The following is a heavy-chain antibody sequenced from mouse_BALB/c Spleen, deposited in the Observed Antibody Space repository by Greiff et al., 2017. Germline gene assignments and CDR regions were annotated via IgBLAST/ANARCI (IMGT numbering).Heavy chain of an antibody. V-gene: IGHV1S81*02. D-gene: IGHD1-1*01. CDR1: GYTFTSYY. CDR2: INPSNGGT. CDR3: ARDTTGGFAY. J-gene: IGHJ3*01. Sequence: VQLQQSGAELVKPGASVKLSCKASGYTFTSYYMYWVKQRPGQGLEWIGEINPSNGGTNFNEKFKSKATLTVDKSSSTAYMQLSSLTSEDSAVYYCARDTTGGFAYWGQGTLVTVSA.